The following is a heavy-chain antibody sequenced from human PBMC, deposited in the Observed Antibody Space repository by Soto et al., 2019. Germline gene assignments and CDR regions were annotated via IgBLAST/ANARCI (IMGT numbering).Heavy chain of an antibody. Sequence: ASVKVSCKDSGYTFTSYDINSVRQATGQGHEWMGWMNPNSGNTGYAQKFQGRVTMTRNTSISTAYMEQSSLRSEDTAVYYFARGGYSSGWYNWFDPWGQGTLVTVSS. CDR1: GYTFTSYD. D-gene: IGHD6-19*01. CDR3: ARGGYSSGWYNWFDP. J-gene: IGHJ5*02. CDR2: MNPNSGNT. V-gene: IGHV1-8*01.